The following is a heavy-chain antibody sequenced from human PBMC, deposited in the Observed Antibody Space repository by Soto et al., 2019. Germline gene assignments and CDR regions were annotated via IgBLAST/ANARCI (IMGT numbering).Heavy chain of an antibody. J-gene: IGHJ6*03. CDR3: ARGEGVVVPAAISMGHYYYYMDV. CDR1: GFTFSSYW. V-gene: IGHV3-7*04. CDR2: IKQDASEK. D-gene: IGHD2-2*01. Sequence: LSLTCAASGFTFSSYWMSWVRQAPGKGLEWVANIKQDASEKYYVDSVKGRFTISRDNAKNSLYLQMNSLRAEETAVYYCARGEGVVVPAAISMGHYYYYMDVWGKGTTVTVSS.